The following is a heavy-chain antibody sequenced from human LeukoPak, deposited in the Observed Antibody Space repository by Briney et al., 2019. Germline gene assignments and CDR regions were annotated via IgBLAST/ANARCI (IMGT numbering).Heavy chain of an antibody. CDR1: GFTFSSYA. D-gene: IGHD6-13*01. V-gene: IGHV3-30-3*01. CDR3: ARDRSSSYSSSWYSWFDP. J-gene: IGHJ5*02. Sequence: GSLRLSCAASGFTFSSYAMHWVRQAPGKGLEWVAVISYDGSNKYYADSVKGRFTISRDNSKNTLYLRMNSLRAEDTAVYYCARDRSSSYSSSWYSWFDPWGQGTLVTVSS. CDR2: ISYDGSNK.